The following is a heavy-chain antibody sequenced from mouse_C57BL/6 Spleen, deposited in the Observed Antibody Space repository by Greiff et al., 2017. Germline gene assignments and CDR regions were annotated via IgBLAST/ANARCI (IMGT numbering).Heavy chain of an antibody. J-gene: IGHJ2*01. CDR2: IYPGDGDT. CDR1: GYAFSSYW. CDR3: ARKGLTGTDY. D-gene: IGHD4-1*01. Sequence: HVQLQQSGAELVKPGASVKISCKASGYAFSSYWMNWVQQGPGKGLEWIGQIYPGDGDTNYTGKFKGKATLTADKSASTAYMQLSSLTSEDAAVYFCARKGLTGTDYWGQGTTLTVSS. V-gene: IGHV1-80*01.